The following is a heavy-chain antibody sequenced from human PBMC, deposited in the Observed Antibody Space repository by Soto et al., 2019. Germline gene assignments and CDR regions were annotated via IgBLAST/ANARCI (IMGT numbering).Heavy chain of an antibody. J-gene: IGHJ4*02. CDR1: GGSFSGYY. CDR2: INHSGST. CDR3: ARVGYYGSGSYYNDNDY. Sequence: PSETLSLTCAVYGGSFSGYYWSWIRQPPGKGLEWIGEINHSGSTNYNPSLKSRVTISVDTSKNQFSLKLSSVTAADTAVYYCARVGYYGSGSYYNDNDYWGQGTLVTVSS. V-gene: IGHV4-34*01. D-gene: IGHD3-10*01.